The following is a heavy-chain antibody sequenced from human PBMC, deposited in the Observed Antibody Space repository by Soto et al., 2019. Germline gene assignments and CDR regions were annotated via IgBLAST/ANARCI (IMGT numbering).Heavy chain of an antibody. Sequence: EVQLVESGGGLVQPGGSLRLSCAASGIPVSSNYMTWVRQAPGKGLEWVSVLHSGGDTYYANSVKGRFTISRHDSTNTLFLQMNSLTAEDTAVYYVARDGPYYYASRMDVWGQGTTVTVSS. CDR1: GIPVSSNY. D-gene: IGHD3-10*01. V-gene: IGHV3-53*04. J-gene: IGHJ6*02. CDR2: LHSGGDT. CDR3: ARDGPYYYASRMDV.